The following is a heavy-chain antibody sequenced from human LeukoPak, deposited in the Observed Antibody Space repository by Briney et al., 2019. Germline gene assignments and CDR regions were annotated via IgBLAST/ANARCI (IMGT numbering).Heavy chain of an antibody. V-gene: IGHV4-34*01. J-gene: IGHJ5*02. CDR2: INHSGST. CDR3: ARGLRAIAAAGRKRGWFDP. D-gene: IGHD6-13*01. Sequence: PSETLSLTCAVYGGSFSGYYWSWIRQPPGKGLEWIGEINHSGSTNYNPSLKSRVTISVDTSKNQFSLKLSSVTAADTAVYYCARGLRAIAAAGRKRGWFDPWGQGTLVTVSS. CDR1: GGSFSGYY.